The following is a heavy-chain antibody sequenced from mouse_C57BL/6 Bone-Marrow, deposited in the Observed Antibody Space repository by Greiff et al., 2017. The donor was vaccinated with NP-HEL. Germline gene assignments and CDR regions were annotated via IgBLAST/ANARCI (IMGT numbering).Heavy chain of an antibody. Sequence: VQLQQSVAELVRPGASVKLSCTASGFNIKNTYMHWVKQRPEQGLEWIGRIDPANGNTKYAPKFQGKATITADTSSNTAYLQLSSLTSEDTAIYYCAHYYGSSYTWCAYWGQGTLVTVSA. CDR1: GFNIKNTY. CDR3: AHYYGSSYTWCAY. CDR2: IDPANGNT. D-gene: IGHD1-1*01. V-gene: IGHV14-3*01. J-gene: IGHJ3*01.